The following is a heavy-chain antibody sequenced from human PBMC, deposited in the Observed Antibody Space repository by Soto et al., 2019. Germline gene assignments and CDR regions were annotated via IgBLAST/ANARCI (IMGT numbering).Heavy chain of an antibody. CDR3: ARYRREAVAGYTLDN. Sequence: PSETLSLTCTVSGGSISGNYWTWIRQPPGKGLEWIGYVYRSGSTNYNPSLKSRVNISEDTSKSQFSLKVNSMTAADTAVYYCARYRREAVAGYTLDNWGQGILVTVSS. V-gene: IGHV4-59*01. CDR1: GGSISGNY. D-gene: IGHD6-13*01. CDR2: VYRSGST. J-gene: IGHJ4*02.